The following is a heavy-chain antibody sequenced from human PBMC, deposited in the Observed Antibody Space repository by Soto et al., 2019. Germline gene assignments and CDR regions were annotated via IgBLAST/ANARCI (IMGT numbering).Heavy chain of an antibody. J-gene: IGHJ4*02. D-gene: IGHD6-19*01. CDR2: VSGNSDNT. V-gene: IGHV3-23*01. CDR1: EVTISNCA. Sequence: PGGLMRPCNVSAEVTISNCAISWVRDAPGKGLEWVSAVSGNSDNTYYADYVKGRFTISRDNAKDTLYLQMSSLRAEDTALYYCAKRTFIGVAGSLDYWGQGTLVTVSS. CDR3: AKRTFIGVAGSLDY.